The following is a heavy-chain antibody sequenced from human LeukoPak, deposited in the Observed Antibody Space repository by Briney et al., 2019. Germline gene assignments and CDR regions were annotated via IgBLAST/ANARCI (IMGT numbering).Heavy chain of an antibody. J-gene: IGHJ5*02. CDR2: INHSGST. CDR3: ARARIAVVWSWFDP. CDR1: GGSFSGYY. Sequence: SETLSLTCAVYGGSFSGYYWSRIRQPPGKGLEWIGEINHSGSTNYNPSLKSRVTISVDTSKNQFSLKLSSVTAADTAVYYCARARIAVVWSWFDPWGQGTLVTVSS. D-gene: IGHD6-19*01. V-gene: IGHV4-34*01.